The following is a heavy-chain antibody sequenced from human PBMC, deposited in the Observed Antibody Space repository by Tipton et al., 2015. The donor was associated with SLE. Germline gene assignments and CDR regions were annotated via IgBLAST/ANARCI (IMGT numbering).Heavy chain of an antibody. V-gene: IGHV3-9*01. D-gene: IGHD5-24*01. Sequence: RSLRLSCAVSGFTFDDHAMHWVRQAPGKGLEWVSGISWDSGNLGYADSVKGRFIISRDNSKNSLYLHINSLRAEDTAFYYCAKSEEMATIEGLRSWGQGTLVTVSS. CDR3: AKSEEMATIEGLRS. CDR2: ISWDSGNL. J-gene: IGHJ4*02. CDR1: GFTFDDHA.